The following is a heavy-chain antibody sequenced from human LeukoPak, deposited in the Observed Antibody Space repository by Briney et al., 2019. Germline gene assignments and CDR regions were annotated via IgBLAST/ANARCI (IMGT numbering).Heavy chain of an antibody. D-gene: IGHD6-13*01. CDR1: GYTFTSYG. J-gene: IGHJ4*02. CDR3: ARAADYIAAAGKGFDY. CDR2: ISAYNGNT. V-gene: IGHV1-18*01. Sequence: ASVKVSRKASGYTFTSYGISWVRQAPGQGLEWMGWISAYNGNTNYAQKLQGRVTMTTDTSTSTAYMELRSLRSDDTAVYYCARAADYIAAAGKGFDYWGQGTLVTVSS.